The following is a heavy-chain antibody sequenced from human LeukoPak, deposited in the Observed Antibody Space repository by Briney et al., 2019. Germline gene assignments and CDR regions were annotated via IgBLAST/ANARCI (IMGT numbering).Heavy chain of an antibody. D-gene: IGHD4-17*01. CDR1: GFSFGDYA. CDR2: IRSKAYGGTT. Sequence: GRSLRLSXSASGFSFGDYAMNWFRQAPGKGLEWVGFIRSKAYGGTTEYAASVKGRFTISRDDSKSIAYLQMNSLKIEDTGLYYCTRDRPRYDYGDYRDTFDIWGQGTMVTVSS. V-gene: IGHV3-49*03. J-gene: IGHJ3*02. CDR3: TRDRPRYDYGDYRDTFDI.